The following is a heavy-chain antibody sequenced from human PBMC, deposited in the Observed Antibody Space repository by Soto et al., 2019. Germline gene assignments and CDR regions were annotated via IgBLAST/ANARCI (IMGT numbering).Heavy chain of an antibody. CDR2: INPNTGGT. V-gene: IGHV1-2*04. J-gene: IGHJ6*02. CDR3: ARVNGDAPPRGMDV. Sequence: QVQLVQSGTEVKKPGASVNVSCNASGYTFIDYYIHWVRQAPGQGLEWMGRINPNTGGTYYAQNFQAWVTMTRDTSLSTAYMGLTRLRSDDTAVYYCARVNGDAPPRGMDVWGQGTTVTVSS. D-gene: IGHD2-8*01. CDR1: GYTFIDYY.